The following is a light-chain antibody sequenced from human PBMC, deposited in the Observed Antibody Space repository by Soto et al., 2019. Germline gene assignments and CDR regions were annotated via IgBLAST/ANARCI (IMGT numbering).Light chain of an antibody. V-gene: IGKV3-20*01. CDR3: HQYGGSPQT. CDR1: QSVTTSY. Sequence: EIVLTQSPGTLSLSPGERATLSCRTSQSVTTSYLAWYQQKPGQAPRLLIYGTSNRATGIPDRFSGSGSATDFTLTISRLEPEDFAVYYCHQYGGSPQTFGQGTKVEI. J-gene: IGKJ1*01. CDR2: GTS.